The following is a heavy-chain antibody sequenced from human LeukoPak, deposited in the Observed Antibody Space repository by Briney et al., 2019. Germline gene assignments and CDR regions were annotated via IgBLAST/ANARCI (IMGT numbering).Heavy chain of an antibody. CDR2: INPNSGGT. CDR3: ARSPSYYDFWSGYYGFDY. Sequence: ASVKVSCKASGYTFTGYYMHWVRQAPGQGLEWIGWINPNSGGTNYAQKFQGRVAMTRDTSISTAYMELSRLRSDDTAVYYCARSPSYYDFWSGYYGFDYWGQGTLVTVSS. D-gene: IGHD3-3*01. V-gene: IGHV1-2*02. CDR1: GYTFTGYY. J-gene: IGHJ4*02.